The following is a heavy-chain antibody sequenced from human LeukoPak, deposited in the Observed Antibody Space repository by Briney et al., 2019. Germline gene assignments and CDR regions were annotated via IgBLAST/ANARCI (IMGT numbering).Heavy chain of an antibody. D-gene: IGHD3-3*01. CDR2: INPNSGGT. V-gene: IGHV1-2*02. Sequence: ASVKVSCKASGYTFTGYYMHWVRQAPGQGLEWMGWINPNSGGTNYAQKFQGRVTMTRDTSISTAYMELSRLRSDDTAVYYCARADGGIPAFGIWGQGTMVTVSS. CDR1: GYTFTGYY. CDR3: ARADGGIPAFGI. J-gene: IGHJ3*02.